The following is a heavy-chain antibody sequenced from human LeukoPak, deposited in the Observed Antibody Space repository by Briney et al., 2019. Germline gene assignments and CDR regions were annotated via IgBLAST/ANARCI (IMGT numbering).Heavy chain of an antibody. D-gene: IGHD5-12*01. Sequence: GGSLRLSCAASGFIVSSNYMSWVRQAPGKGLEWVSLIYSGGSTYYADSVKGRFTISRDNSKNTLYLQMNSLRAEDTAVYYCASEWLYNWFDPWGQGTLVTVSS. CDR1: GFIVSSNY. V-gene: IGHV3-53*01. CDR2: IYSGGST. J-gene: IGHJ5*02. CDR3: ASEWLYNWFDP.